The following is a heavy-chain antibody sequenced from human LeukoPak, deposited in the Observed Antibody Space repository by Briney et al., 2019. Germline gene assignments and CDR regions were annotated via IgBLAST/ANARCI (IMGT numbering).Heavy chain of an antibody. CDR3: ARVDSSSWSEDY. Sequence: SETLSLTCTVSGGSLSSYYWSWIRQPPGKGLEWIGYTYYSGSTNYNPSLKSRVTISVDTSKNQFSLKLSSVTAADTAVYYCARVDSSSWSEDYWGQGTLVTVSS. J-gene: IGHJ4*02. CDR1: GGSLSSYY. D-gene: IGHD6-13*01. CDR2: TYYSGST. V-gene: IGHV4-59*01.